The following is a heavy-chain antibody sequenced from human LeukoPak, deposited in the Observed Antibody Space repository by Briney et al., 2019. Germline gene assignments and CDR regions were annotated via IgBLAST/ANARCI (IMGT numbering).Heavy chain of an antibody. J-gene: IGHJ4*02. D-gene: IGHD5-18*01. CDR1: GYSFTSYW. CDR2: IDPSDSET. CDR3: ARQTAMGRSGDY. Sequence: GESLKISCKASGYSFTSYWIGWVRQMPGKGLEWMGIIDPSDSETRYTPSFQGQVTISVDKSLTTAYLQWNSLKASDTAMYYCARQTAMGRSGDYWGQGTLVTVSP. V-gene: IGHV5-51*01.